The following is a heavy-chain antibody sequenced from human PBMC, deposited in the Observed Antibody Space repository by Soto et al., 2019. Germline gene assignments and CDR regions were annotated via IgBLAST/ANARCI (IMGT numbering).Heavy chain of an antibody. D-gene: IGHD1-26*01. V-gene: IGHV3-23*05. CDR3: AKGRLAVGSDWFDS. CDR2: IDSDGTDT. Sequence: GGSLRLSCEASGFTFYTYAMIWVRQAPGKRLEWVTAIDSDGTDTYYADFVKGRFTVSRDNSKNTLYLQMRSLTAEDTALYYCAKGRLAVGSDWFDSWGPGTLVTVSS. J-gene: IGHJ5*01. CDR1: GFTFYTYA.